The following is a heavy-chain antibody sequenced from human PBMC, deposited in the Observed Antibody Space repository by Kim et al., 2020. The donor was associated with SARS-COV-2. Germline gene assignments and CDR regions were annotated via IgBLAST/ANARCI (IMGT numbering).Heavy chain of an antibody. CDR3: AKEQFGTRWVSFDS. CDR1: GFPFDGFS. CDR2: ISKDGRRT. J-gene: IGHJ4*02. D-gene: IGHD6-13*01. Sequence: GGSLRLSCSASGFPFDGFSIHWVRQVPGRGLEWVSLISKDGRRTFYSDSVRGRFTISRDNSKNSLYLQMNGLTPEDTALYYCAKEQFGTRWVSFDSWGQGTLVTVAS. V-gene: IGHV3-43*01.